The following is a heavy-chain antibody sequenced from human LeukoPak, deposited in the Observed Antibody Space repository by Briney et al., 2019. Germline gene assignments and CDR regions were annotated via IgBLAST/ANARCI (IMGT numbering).Heavy chain of an antibody. V-gene: IGHV3-21*01. CDR2: INNDGSYI. CDR1: GFIFSSSA. J-gene: IGHJ4*02. D-gene: IGHD1-7*01. CDR3: ARDDDWNYEDY. Sequence: GGSLRLSCAASGFIFSSSAMNWVRQAPGKGLEWVSSINNDGSYIYYAGSVKGRFTISRDNAKNSLYLRLNSLRAGDTAVYYCARDDDWNYEDYWGQGTLVTVSS.